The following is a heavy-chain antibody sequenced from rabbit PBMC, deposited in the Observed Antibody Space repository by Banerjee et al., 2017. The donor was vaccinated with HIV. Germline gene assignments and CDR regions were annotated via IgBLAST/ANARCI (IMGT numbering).Heavy chain of an antibody. CDR3: ARVAGYAGLRYFNL. D-gene: IGHD4-2*01. V-gene: IGHV1S47*01. Sequence: QEQLVESGGGLVTLGGSLKLSCKASGIDFSSYGISWVRQAPGKGLEWIAYIYPDYGSTDYASWVNGRFTISLDNAQNTVFLQMTSLTAADTATYFCARVAGYAGLRYFNLWGQGTLVTVS. CDR1: GIDFSSYG. CDR2: IYPDYGST. J-gene: IGHJ4*01.